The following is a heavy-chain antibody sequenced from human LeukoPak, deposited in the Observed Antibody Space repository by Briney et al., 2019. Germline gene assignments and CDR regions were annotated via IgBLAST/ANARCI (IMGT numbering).Heavy chain of an antibody. CDR1: GFTFTRYD. CDR3: ARVAYGGNSVSGLLDY. D-gene: IGHD4-23*01. J-gene: IGHJ4*02. V-gene: IGHV1-69*13. CDR2: IIPIFGTA. Sequence: SVKVSCKASGFTFTRYDINWVRQASGQGLEWMGGIIPIFGTANYAQKFQGRVTITADESTSTAYMELSSLRSEDTAVYYCARVAYGGNSVSGLLDYWGQGTLVTVSS.